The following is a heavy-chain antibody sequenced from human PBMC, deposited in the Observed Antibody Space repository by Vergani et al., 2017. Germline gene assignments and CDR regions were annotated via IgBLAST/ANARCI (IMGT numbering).Heavy chain of an antibody. CDR3: ARLGIDYPFDY. V-gene: IGHV4-39*01. CDR2: IYYSGST. CDR1: GGSISSSSYY. D-gene: IGHD6-13*01. Sequence: QLQLQESGPGLVKPSENLSLTCTVSGGSISSSSYYWGWIRQPPGKGLEWIGSIYYSGSTYYNPSLKSRVTISVDTSKNQFSLKLSSVTAADTAVYYCARLGIDYPFDYWGQGTLVTVSS. J-gene: IGHJ4*02.